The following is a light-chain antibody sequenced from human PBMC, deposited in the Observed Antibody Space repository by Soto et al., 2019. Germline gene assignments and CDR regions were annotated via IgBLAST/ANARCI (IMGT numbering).Light chain of an antibody. CDR3: QHYDSLPIT. Sequence: EIVLMQSPGTLSLSPGERATLSCRASQYMTRTYIAWYQQKPGQAPRLLIYAASNRATGIPDKFSGSGSGADFTLTISRLEPEDFAVFYCQHYDSLPITFGQGTRLEI. CDR1: QYMTRTY. V-gene: IGKV3-20*01. CDR2: AAS. J-gene: IGKJ5*01.